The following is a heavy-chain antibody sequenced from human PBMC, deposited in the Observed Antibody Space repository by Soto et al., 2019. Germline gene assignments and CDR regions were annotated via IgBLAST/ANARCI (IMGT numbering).Heavy chain of an antibody. CDR3: AKDNWNSGFDY. J-gene: IGHJ4*02. V-gene: IGHV3-9*01. D-gene: IGHD1-7*01. Sequence: GGSLRLSCAASGFTFDDYAMHWVRQAPGKGLEWVSGISWNSGSIGYADSVKGRFTISRDNAKNSLYLQMNSLRAEDTALYYCAKDNWNSGFDYWGQGTLVTVSS. CDR2: ISWNSGSI. CDR1: GFTFDDYA.